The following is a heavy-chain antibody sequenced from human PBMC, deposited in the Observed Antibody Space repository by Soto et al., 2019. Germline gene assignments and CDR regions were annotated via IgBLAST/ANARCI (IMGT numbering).Heavy chain of an antibody. CDR1: GFTFSSYG. CDR3: AKDRAGATTGNFDY. Sequence: GGSLRLSCAASGFTFSSYGMHWVRQAPGKGLEWVAVISYDGSNKYYADSVKGRFTISRDNSKNTLYLQMNSLRAEDTAVYYCAKDRAGATTGNFDYWGQGTLVTVSS. J-gene: IGHJ4*02. CDR2: ISYDGSNK. D-gene: IGHD1-26*01. V-gene: IGHV3-30*18.